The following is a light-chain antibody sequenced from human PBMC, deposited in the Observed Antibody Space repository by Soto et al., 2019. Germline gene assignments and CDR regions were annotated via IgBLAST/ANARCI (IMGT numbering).Light chain of an antibody. CDR1: QTIYSW. V-gene: IGKV1-5*01. CDR3: QHYTGHLWT. J-gene: IGKJ1*01. Sequence: DIPMTQFPSTLRAAVGDRVTITCRASQTIYSWLAWYQQKPGEAPKLLIYDASTLQTGVPSRFTGSGSGTEFTLTISRLQPDDFATYYCQHYTGHLWTFGQGTKVESK. CDR2: DAS.